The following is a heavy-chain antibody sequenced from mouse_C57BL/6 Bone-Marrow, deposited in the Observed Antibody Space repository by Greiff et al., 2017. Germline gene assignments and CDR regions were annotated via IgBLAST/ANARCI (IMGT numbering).Heavy chain of an antibody. CDR2: IDPENGDT. Sequence: EVQLQQSGAELVRPGASVKLSCTASGFNIKDDYMHWVKQRPEQGLEWIGWIDPENGDTEYASKFQGKATITADTSSNTAYLQLSSLTSEDTAVYYCTTPRITTVVAKWYFDVWGTGTTVTVSS. CDR1: GFNIKDDY. D-gene: IGHD1-1*01. V-gene: IGHV14-4*01. J-gene: IGHJ1*03. CDR3: TTPRITTVVAKWYFDV.